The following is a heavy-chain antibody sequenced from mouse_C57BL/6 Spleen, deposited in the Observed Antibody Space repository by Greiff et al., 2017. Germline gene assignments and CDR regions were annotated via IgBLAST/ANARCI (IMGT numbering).Heavy chain of an antibody. D-gene: IGHD2-3*01. CDR1: GYAFSSYW. CDR3: VRRDGYCNAMDY. V-gene: IGHV1-80*01. CDR2: IYPGDGDT. Sequence: VQLQQSGAELVKPGASVKISCKASGYAFSSYWMNWVKQRPGKGLEWIGQIYPGDGDTNYNGKFKGKATLTADKSSSTAYMQLSSLTSVDSSVYCCVRRDGYCNAMDYWGQGTSVTVSS. J-gene: IGHJ4*01.